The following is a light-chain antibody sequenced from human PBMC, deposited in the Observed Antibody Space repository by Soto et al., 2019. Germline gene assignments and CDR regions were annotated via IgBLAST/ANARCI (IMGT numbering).Light chain of an antibody. J-gene: IGKJ5*01. CDR3: QQYNSYPIT. V-gene: IGKV1-5*03. CDR2: KAS. CDR1: QSISSW. Sequence: GDRVTITCRASQSISSWLAWYQQKPGKAPKSLIYKASSLESGVPSRFSGGGSGTEFTLTISSLQPDDFATYYCQQYNSYPITFGQGTRLEIK.